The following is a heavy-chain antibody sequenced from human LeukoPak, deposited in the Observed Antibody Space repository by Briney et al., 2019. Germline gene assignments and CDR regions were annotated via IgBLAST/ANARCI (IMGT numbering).Heavy chain of an antibody. CDR3: ARLGLRPIDYSNPEFDS. CDR1: GFTVSSNY. V-gene: IGHV3-53*01. D-gene: IGHD4-11*01. Sequence: PGGSLRLSCAASGFTVSSNYMSWVRQAPGKGLEWVSVIYSGGSTYYADSVKGRFTISRDNSKNTLYLQMNSLRAEDTAVYYCARLGLRPIDYSNPEFDSWGQGTLVTVSS. CDR2: IYSGGST. J-gene: IGHJ5*01.